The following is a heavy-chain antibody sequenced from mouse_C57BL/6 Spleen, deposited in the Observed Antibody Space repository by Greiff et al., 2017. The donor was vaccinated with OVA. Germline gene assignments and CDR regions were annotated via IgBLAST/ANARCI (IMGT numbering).Heavy chain of an antibody. J-gene: IGHJ4*01. Sequence: VQLQQSGPGLVQPSQSLSITCTVSGFSLTSYGVHWVRQSPGKGLEWLGVIWSGGSTDYNAAFISRLSISKDNSKSQVFFKMNSLQAEDTAKYYCARGDYGIHYAMDYWGQETSVTVSS. CDR1: GFSLTSYG. CDR3: ARGDYGIHYAMDY. CDR2: IWSGGST. V-gene: IGHV2-2*01. D-gene: IGHD1-1*01.